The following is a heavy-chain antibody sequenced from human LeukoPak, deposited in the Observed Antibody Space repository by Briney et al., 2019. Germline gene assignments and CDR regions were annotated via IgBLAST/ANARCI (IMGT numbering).Heavy chain of an antibody. CDR1: AGSISSSSYY. D-gene: IGHD5-18*01. J-gene: IGHJ4*02. Sequence: PSETLSLTCTVSAGSISSSSYYWGWIRQPPGKGLEWIGSIYYSGSTYYNPSLKSRVTISVDTSKNQFSLKLSSVTAADTAVYYCARRVDTARSIPDRYFDYWGQGTLVTVSS. V-gene: IGHV4-39*01. CDR3: ARRVDTARSIPDRYFDY. CDR2: IYYSGST.